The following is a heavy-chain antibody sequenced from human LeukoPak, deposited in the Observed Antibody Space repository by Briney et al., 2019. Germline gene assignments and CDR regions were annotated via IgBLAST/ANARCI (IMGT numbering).Heavy chain of an antibody. D-gene: IGHD3-22*01. CDR2: IYYSGST. CDR3: ARGNYYDSSGYPN. Sequence: RPSESLSLTCTVSGGSISSYYWSWIRQPPGKGLEWTGYIYYSGSTNYNPSLKSRVTISVDTSKNQFSLKLSSVTPADTAVYFCARGNYYDSSGYPNSGQGTLVTVSS. V-gene: IGHV4-59*01. J-gene: IGHJ4*02. CDR1: GGSISSYY.